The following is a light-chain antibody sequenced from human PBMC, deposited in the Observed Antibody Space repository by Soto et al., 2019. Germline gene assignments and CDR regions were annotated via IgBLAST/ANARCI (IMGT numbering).Light chain of an antibody. J-gene: IGKJ1*01. CDR2: GAS. CDR1: QSVSGN. V-gene: IGKV3D-15*01. Sequence: EIVMTQSPATLSVSPGERATLSCRASQSVSGNLAWYQQKPGQAPRLLIYGASTRATGIPARFSGSGSRKELALPVSSFEFVDFALYYCQRYKHRPPTFGEGTNVEIK. CDR3: QRYKHRPPT.